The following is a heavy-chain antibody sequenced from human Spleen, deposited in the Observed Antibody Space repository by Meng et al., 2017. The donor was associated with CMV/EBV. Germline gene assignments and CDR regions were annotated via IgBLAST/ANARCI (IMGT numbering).Heavy chain of an antibody. V-gene: IGHV4-34*01. CDR1: GGSFGGYY. CDR3: ARLPWIVPAARPSWSDP. CDR2: INHSGST. Sequence: VQFSKGGAGLLKPSGALSLTWHVYGGSFGGYYWSWIRQPPGKGLEWIGEINHSGSTNYNPSLKSRVTISVDTSKNQFSLKLSSVTAADTAVYYCARLPWIVPAARPSWSDPWGQGTLVTVSS. J-gene: IGHJ5*02. D-gene: IGHD2-2*01.